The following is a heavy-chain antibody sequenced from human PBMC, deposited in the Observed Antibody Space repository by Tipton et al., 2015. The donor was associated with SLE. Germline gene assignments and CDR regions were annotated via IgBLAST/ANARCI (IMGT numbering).Heavy chain of an antibody. J-gene: IGHJ3*01. Sequence: TLSLTCTVSNGALTNYYWARIRQAPGRGLEYIGYIYCTGTTDYSSSLESRVSISLDTSKSQLSLRLTSVTAADTAIYFCARLPSVRGAFDFWGQGTMVTVTS. V-gene: IGHV4-59*08. CDR2: IYCTGTT. CDR1: NGALTNYY. CDR3: ARLPSVRGAFDF.